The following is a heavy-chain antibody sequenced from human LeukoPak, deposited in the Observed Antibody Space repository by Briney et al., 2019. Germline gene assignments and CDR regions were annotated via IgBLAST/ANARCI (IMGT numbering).Heavy chain of an antibody. CDR2: IGTAGDT. J-gene: IGHJ6*02. Sequence: GGSLRLSCAASGFTFSSYDMHWVRQATGKGLEWVSAIGTAGDTYYPGSVKGRFTISRESAKNSLYLQMNSLRAGDTAVYYCARDRLGFYGMDVWGQGTTVTVSS. CDR1: GFTFSSYD. V-gene: IGHV3-13*01. CDR3: ARDRLGFYGMDV.